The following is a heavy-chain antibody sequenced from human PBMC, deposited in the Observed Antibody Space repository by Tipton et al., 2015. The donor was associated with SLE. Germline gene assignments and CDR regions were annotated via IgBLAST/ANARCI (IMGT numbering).Heavy chain of an antibody. V-gene: IGHV3-30*04. CDR2: ISYDGSNK. J-gene: IGHJ4*02. D-gene: IGHD2-2*01. CDR1: GFTFSTYA. CDR3: ARDRYCSSTTCHKEFDY. Sequence: SLRLSCAASGFTFSTYAMHWVRQAPGKGLEWVAVISYDGSNKSYADSVKGRFTISRDNSKNTLYLQMNSLRPEDTAVYYCARDRYCSSTTCHKEFDYWGQGTPVTVSS.